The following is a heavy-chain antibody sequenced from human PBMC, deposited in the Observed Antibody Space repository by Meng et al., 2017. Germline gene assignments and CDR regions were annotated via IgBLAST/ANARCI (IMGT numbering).Heavy chain of an antibody. J-gene: IGHJ6*02. CDR1: GGTFSSYA. CDR2: IIPIFGTA. CDR3: ARDTVGATLYCYGMDV. V-gene: IGHV1-69*05. Sequence: SVKVSCKASGGTFSSYAISWVRQAPGQGLEWMGGIIPIFGTANYAQKFQGRVTITTDESTSTAYMELSSLRSEDTAVYYCARDTVGATLYCYGMDVWGQGTTVTVSS. D-gene: IGHD1-26*01.